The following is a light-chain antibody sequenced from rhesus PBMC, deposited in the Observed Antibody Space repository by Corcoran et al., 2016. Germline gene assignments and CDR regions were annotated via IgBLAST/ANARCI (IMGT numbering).Light chain of an antibody. CDR3: QQGNSIPLT. J-gene: IGKJ4*01. V-gene: IGKV3-42*01. Sequence: EIVLTQSPTSMAVSQGERVTISCTASSSVSTSYLNWYQQKPGFPPRLLVYRTSRLASGVPARVSGSGSGPSYTLTISSMDAEDAANYYCQQGNSIPLTFGGGTKVEIK. CDR1: SSVSTS. CDR2: RTS.